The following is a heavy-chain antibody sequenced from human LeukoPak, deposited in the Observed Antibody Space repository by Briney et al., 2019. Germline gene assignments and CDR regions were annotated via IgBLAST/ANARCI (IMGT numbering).Heavy chain of an antibody. CDR2: IYYSGST. J-gene: IGHJ5*02. CDR3: ARQKGVRGVIISVWFDP. CDR1: GGSISSSSYY. Sequence: SETLSLTCTVSGGSISSSSYYWGWIRQPPGKGLEWIGSIYYSGSTYYNPSLKSRVTISVDTSKNQLSLKLSSVTAADTAVYYCARQKGVRGVIISVWFDPWGQGALVTVSS. V-gene: IGHV4-39*01. D-gene: IGHD3-10*01.